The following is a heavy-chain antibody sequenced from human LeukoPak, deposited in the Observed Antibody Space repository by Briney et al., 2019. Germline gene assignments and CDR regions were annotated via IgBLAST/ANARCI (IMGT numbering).Heavy chain of an antibody. D-gene: IGHD6-13*01. J-gene: IGHJ5*02. Sequence: SETLSLTCTVSGGSISRSSYYWGRIRQPPRKGLGWIGSIYYSGSTYYNRSLKSRATISVNTSKKQFSLKLRSVTAADTAVYYCARKEGGQLVNTRRWFDPWGQGALVTVSS. V-gene: IGHV4-39*07. CDR1: GGSISRSSYY. CDR3: ARKEGGQLVNTRRWFDP. CDR2: IYYSGST.